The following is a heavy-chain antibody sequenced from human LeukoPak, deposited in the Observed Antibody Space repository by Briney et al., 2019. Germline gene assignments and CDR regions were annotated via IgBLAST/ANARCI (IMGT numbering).Heavy chain of an antibody. J-gene: IGHJ4*02. CDR1: GFTFSSYE. D-gene: IGHD3-10*01. CDR3: AREVRGVIMYIDY. Sequence: PGGSLRLSCAASGFTFSSYEMNWVRQAPGKGLEWVAVIWYDGSNKYYADSVKGRFTISRDNSKNTLYLQMNSLRAEDTAVYYCAREVRGVIMYIDYWGQGTLVTVSS. CDR2: IWYDGSNK. V-gene: IGHV3-33*08.